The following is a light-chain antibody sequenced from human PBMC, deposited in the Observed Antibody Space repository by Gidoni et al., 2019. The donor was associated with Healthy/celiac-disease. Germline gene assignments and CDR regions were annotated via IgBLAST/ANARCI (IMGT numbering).Light chain of an antibody. CDR3: QQYDVLPPPS. CDR2: DAS. J-gene: IGKJ4*01. Sequence: DIQMTQYPSSLSASVGDRVTITCQASQDISIYLNWYQQKPGKAPELLIYDASNLEIGVPSRFSGSGSGTYFTFTISSLQPEDIATYYCQQYDVLPPPSFGGGTKVEI. V-gene: IGKV1-33*01. CDR1: QDISIY.